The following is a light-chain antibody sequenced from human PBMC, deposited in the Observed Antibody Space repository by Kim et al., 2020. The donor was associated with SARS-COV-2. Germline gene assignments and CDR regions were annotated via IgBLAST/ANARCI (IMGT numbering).Light chain of an antibody. J-gene: IGKJ2*01. CDR3: QHYDSFPYT. V-gene: IGKV1-5*03. CDR2: KAS. CDR1: QSISSL. Sequence: SASVGDRVTVTCRASQSISSLLAWYQQKSGKAPKLLIYKASSLESGVPSRFSGSGSGTEFTLTISSLQPDDVATYYCQHYDSFPYTFGQGTKLEI.